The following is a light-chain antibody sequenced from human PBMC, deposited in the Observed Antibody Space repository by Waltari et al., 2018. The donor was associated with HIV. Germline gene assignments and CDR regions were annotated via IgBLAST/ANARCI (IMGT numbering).Light chain of an antibody. V-gene: IGLV2-14*01. Sequence: QSALTQPASVFGSPGQSLTSSCTGTRHNVGGYDNVAWYQQHPGTAPKLMIDEVNSLASEVCTRASCSKSGYMASLTIAGLQADDEAEDFSMSSTRIRVHVFGTGTTVTVL. CDR2: EVN. J-gene: IGLJ1*01. CDR3: MSSTRIRVHV. CDR1: RHNVGGYDN.